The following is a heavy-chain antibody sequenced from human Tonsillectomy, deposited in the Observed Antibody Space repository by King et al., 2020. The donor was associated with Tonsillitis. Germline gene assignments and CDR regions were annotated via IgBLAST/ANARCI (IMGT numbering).Heavy chain of an antibody. CDR2: IKQDGSEK. Sequence: VQLVESGGGLVQPGGSLRLSCAASGFTFSSYWMSWVRQAPGKGLEWVANIKQDGSEKYYVDSVKGRFTISRDNAKNSLYLQMNSLRAEDTAVYYCAREARDFWSGQGKYYFDYWGQGTLVTVSS. CDR1: GFTFSSYW. D-gene: IGHD3-3*01. CDR3: AREARDFWSGQGKYYFDY. V-gene: IGHV3-7*01. J-gene: IGHJ4*02.